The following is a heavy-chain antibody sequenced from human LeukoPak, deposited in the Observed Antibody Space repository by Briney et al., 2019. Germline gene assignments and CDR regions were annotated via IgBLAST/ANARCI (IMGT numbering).Heavy chain of an antibody. CDR3: ARASGDYGDYAEDY. D-gene: IGHD4-17*01. CDR2: ISGSGGST. J-gene: IGHJ4*02. CDR1: GFTFSSYA. Sequence: GGSLRLSCAASGFTFSSYAMSWVRQAPGKGLEWVLAISGSGGSTYYADSVKGRFTISRDNSKNSLYLQMNSLRAEDTAVYYCARASGDYGDYAEDYWGQGTLVTVSS. V-gene: IGHV3-23*01.